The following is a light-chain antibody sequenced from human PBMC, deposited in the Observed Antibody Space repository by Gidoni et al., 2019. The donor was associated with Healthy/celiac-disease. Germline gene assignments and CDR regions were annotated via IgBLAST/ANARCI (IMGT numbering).Light chain of an antibody. Sequence: DIQMPQAPSSLSASGGDRVTITCRASQSISSYLNWYQQKPGKAPKPLIYAASSLQSGVPSRFSGSGSGTDFTLTISSLRPEDFATYYCQQSYSAPYTFGQXTRLEIK. V-gene: IGKV1-39*01. CDR2: AAS. CDR1: QSISSY. CDR3: QQSYSAPYT. J-gene: IGKJ2*01.